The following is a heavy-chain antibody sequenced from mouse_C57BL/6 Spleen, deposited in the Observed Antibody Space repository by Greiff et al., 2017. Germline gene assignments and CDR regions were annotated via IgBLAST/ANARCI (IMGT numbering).Heavy chain of an antibody. J-gene: IGHJ1*03. Sequence: VQLQQSGAELVRPGTSVKMSCKASGYTFTNYWIGWAKQRPGHGLEWIGDIYPGGGYTNYNEKFKGKATLTADKSSSTAYMQFSSLTSEDSAIYYCARHYYGSRWYFDVWGTGTTVTVSS. D-gene: IGHD1-1*01. CDR3: ARHYYGSRWYFDV. V-gene: IGHV1-63*01. CDR1: GYTFTNYW. CDR2: IYPGGGYT.